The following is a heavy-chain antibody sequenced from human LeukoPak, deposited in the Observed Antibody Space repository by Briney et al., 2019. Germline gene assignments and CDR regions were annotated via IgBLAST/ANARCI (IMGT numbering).Heavy chain of an antibody. CDR3: ARDPEIAAAGKLDY. Sequence: GASVKVSCKASGYTFTGYYMHWVRQAPGQGLEWMGWINPNSGGTNFAQKFQGRVTMTRDTSTSTVYMELSSLRSEDTAVYYCARDPEIAAAGKLDYWGQGTLVTVSS. V-gene: IGHV1-2*02. CDR2: INPNSGGT. D-gene: IGHD6-13*01. J-gene: IGHJ4*02. CDR1: GYTFTGYY.